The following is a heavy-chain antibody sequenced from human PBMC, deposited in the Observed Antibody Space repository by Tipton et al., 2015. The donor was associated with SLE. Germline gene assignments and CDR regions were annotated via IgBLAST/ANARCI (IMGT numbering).Heavy chain of an antibody. Sequence: QSGAEVKKPGASVKVSCKASGYTFTSYYMHWVRQAPGQGLEWMGIINPSGGSTSYAQKFQGRVTMTRDTSTSTVYMELSSLRSEDTAVYYCASDLGSYYGSGSCWPFDPWGQGTLVTVSS. CDR1: GYTFTSYY. CDR3: ASDLGSYYGSGSCWPFDP. CDR2: INPSGGST. V-gene: IGHV1-46*01. J-gene: IGHJ5*02. D-gene: IGHD3-10*01.